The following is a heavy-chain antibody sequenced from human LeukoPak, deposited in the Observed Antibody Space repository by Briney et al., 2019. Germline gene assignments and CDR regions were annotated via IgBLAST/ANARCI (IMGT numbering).Heavy chain of an antibody. CDR3: ARDDRYYDSSGYYPFGMDV. J-gene: IGHJ6*02. Sequence: ASVEVSCKASGGTFSSYAISWVRQAPGQGLEWMGRIIPILGIANYAQKFQGRVTITADKSTSTAYMELSSLRSEDTAVYYCARDDRYYDSSGYYPFGMDVWGQGTTVTVSS. CDR2: IIPILGIA. CDR1: GGTFSSYA. V-gene: IGHV1-69*04. D-gene: IGHD3-22*01.